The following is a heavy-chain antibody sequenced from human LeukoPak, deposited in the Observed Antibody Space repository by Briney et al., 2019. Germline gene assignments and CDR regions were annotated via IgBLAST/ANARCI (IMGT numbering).Heavy chain of an antibody. J-gene: IGHJ4*02. D-gene: IGHD6-13*01. V-gene: IGHV3-30*02. CDR2: IQYDATYK. CDR1: GFTFSNYG. Sequence: PGGSLRLSCAASGFTFSNYGMHWVRQAPGQGLEWVAFIQYDATYKDYADSVKGRFTISRDNSKNTLNLQMNSLRAEDTAVYFCIGAIEAAGLFDYWGQGTLVTVSS. CDR3: IGAIEAAGLFDY.